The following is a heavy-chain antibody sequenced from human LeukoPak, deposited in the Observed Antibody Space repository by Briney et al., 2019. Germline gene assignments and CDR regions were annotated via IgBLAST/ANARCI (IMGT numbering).Heavy chain of an antibody. D-gene: IGHD3-16*01. V-gene: IGHV3-23*01. CDR3: AKDAGDGGYYYYMDV. CDR2: ISGSGGST. Sequence: GGPLRLSCAASGFTFSSYAMSWVRQAPGKGLEWVSAISGSGGSTYYADSVKGRFTISRDTSQNTLFLQLNSLRAEDTAIYYCAKDAGDGGYYYYMDVWGKGTPVTVSS. J-gene: IGHJ6*03. CDR1: GFTFSSYA.